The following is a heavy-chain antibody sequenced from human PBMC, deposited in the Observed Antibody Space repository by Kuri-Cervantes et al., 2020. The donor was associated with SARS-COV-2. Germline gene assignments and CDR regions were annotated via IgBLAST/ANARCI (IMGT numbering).Heavy chain of an antibody. CDR2: ISYDGSNK. Sequence: GGSLRLSCAASGFTFSSYAMHWVRQAPGKGLEWVAVISYDGSNKYYADSVKGRFTISRDNSKNTLYLQMNSLRAEDTAVYYCASQIGIFWNWGQGTLVTVSS. CDR1: GFTFSSYA. J-gene: IGHJ4*02. CDR3: ASQIGIFWN. D-gene: IGHD3-3*01. V-gene: IGHV3-30-3*01.